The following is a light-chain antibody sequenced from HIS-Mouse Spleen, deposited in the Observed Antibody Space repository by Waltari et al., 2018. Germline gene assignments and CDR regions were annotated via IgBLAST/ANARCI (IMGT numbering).Light chain of an antibody. J-gene: IGKJ2*01. Sequence: EIVFTQSPGTLPLSPGERASLSCRASQSVSSSYLAWYQQKPGQAPRLLIYGASSRATGIPDRFSGSGSGTDFTLTISRLEPEDFAVYYCQQYGSSPPHTFGQGTKLEIK. CDR2: GAS. CDR3: QQYGSSPPHT. CDR1: QSVSSSY. V-gene: IGKV3-20*01.